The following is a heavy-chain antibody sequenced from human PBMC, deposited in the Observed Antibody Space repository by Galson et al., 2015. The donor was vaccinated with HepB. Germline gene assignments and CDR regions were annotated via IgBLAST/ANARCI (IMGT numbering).Heavy chain of an antibody. CDR3: AREPPSGTYGDAMDV. V-gene: IGHV3-30-3*01. J-gene: IGHJ6*02. CDR2: IFYDGGTK. D-gene: IGHD1-26*01. CDR1: GFTFSSYN. Sequence: SLRLSCAASGFTFSSYNVHWVRQAPGRGLEWVTLIFYDGGTKFYADSVKGRFTISRDNSKNTLYLQMNSLRTEDTAVYYCAREPPSGTYGDAMDVWGQGTTVAVSS.